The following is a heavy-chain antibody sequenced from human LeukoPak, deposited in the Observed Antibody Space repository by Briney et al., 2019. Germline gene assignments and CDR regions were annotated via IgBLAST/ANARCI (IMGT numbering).Heavy chain of an antibody. V-gene: IGHV5-51*01. CDR2: IYPGDSDT. CDR3: ARGGADIVEVPTAYPGFDY. D-gene: IGHD2-2*01. J-gene: IGHJ4*01. CDR1: GYSFTSYW. Sequence: GESLKISRKGSGYSFTSYWIGWVRQMPGKGLEWIGIIYPGDSDTRYSPSFQGQVTISADKSISTAYLQWSSLKASDTAMYYCARGGADIVEVPTAYPGFDYWGQGTLVTVSS.